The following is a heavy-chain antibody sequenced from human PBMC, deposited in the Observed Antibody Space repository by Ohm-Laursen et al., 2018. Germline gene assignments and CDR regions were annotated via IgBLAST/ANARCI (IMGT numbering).Heavy chain of an antibody. J-gene: IGHJ4*02. CDR1: GFTFSNYG. V-gene: IGHV3-23*01. CDR2: ISDSGGDT. D-gene: IGHD1-26*01. CDR3: ATGGTWDLDF. Sequence: SLRLSCAASGFTFSNYGMNWVRQAPGKGLEWVSSISDSGGDTYYADSVKGRFTISRDNAKNSLYLQMNSLRADDTSIYYCATGGTWDLDFWGQGTLVTVSS.